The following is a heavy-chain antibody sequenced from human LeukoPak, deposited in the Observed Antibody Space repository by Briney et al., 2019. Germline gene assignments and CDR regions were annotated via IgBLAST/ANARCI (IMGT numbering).Heavy chain of an antibody. D-gene: IGHD6-13*01. CDR3: AKVLTILAGTPPYYFDY. Sequence: PGVSLRLSCAASGFTFSSYAMSWVRQARGEGLEWVSAISGSGGSTYYADSVKGRFTISRDNSKNTLYLQMTSLRAEDTAVYYCAKVLTILAGTPPYYFDYWGQGTLVTVSS. J-gene: IGHJ4*02. CDR1: GFTFSSYA. V-gene: IGHV3-23*01. CDR2: ISGSGGST.